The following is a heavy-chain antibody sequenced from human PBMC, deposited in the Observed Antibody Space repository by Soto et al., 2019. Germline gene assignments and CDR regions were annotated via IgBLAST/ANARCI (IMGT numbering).Heavy chain of an antibody. Sequence: ASVKVSCKASGGTFSSYAISWVRQAPGQGLEWMGWISFYNGKTNYAPKLQDRVTMTADASTGTAFLELGSLTSDDTAVYYCARVGRYCPDDYCYFYYFDFWGQGTLVTVSS. D-gene: IGHD2-8*01. V-gene: IGHV1-18*01. CDR3: ARVGRYCPDDYCYFYYFDF. CDR1: GGTFSSYA. CDR2: ISFYNGKT. J-gene: IGHJ4*02.